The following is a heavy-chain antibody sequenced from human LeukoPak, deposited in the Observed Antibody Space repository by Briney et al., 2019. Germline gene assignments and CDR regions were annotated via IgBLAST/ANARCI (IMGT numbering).Heavy chain of an antibody. D-gene: IGHD6-13*01. CDR2: IKQDGSEK. J-gene: IGHJ4*02. V-gene: IGHV3-7*01. CDR1: GFTFSTYW. Sequence: QPRGSLRLSCAASGFTFSTYWMSWVRQAPGKGLEWVANIKQDGSEKYYLDSVKGRFTISRDNAKNSLYLQMNSLRAEDTAVYFCTREAAAGIDYWGQGTLVTASS. CDR3: TREAAAGIDY.